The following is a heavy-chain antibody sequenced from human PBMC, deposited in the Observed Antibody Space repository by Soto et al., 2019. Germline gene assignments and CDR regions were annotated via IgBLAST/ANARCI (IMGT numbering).Heavy chain of an antibody. CDR1: GYTFTSYD. J-gene: IGHJ4*02. CDR2: MNPNSGNT. Sequence: ASVKVSCKASGYTFTSYDINWVRQATGQGLEWMGWMNPNSGNTGYAQKFQGRVTMTRNTSISTAYMELSSLRSEDTAVYYCARDPHDYGDHFDYWGQGTLVTVSS. V-gene: IGHV1-8*01. CDR3: ARDPHDYGDHFDY. D-gene: IGHD4-17*01.